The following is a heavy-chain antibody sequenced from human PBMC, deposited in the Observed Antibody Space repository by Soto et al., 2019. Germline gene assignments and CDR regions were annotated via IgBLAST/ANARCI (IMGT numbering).Heavy chain of an antibody. V-gene: IGHV3-33*01. D-gene: IGHD5-18*01. CDR3: ARDVGIQVWLYYAMDV. CDR2: IGYDGSNK. Sequence: HVHLEESGGGVVQPGRSLRLSCAVSGFTFSSYGMHWVRQAPGKGLEWVAFIGYDGSNKYYGKSGKGRFTISRDNSKNTLYLQMSSLRAEDTAVYYCARDVGIQVWLYYAMDVWGQGTTVTVSS. J-gene: IGHJ6*02. CDR1: GFTFSSYG.